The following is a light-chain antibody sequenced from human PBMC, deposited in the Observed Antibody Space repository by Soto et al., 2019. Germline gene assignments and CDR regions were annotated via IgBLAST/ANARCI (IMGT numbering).Light chain of an antibody. CDR2: AAS. CDR1: QGVSNW. CDR3: QQANSFPYT. J-gene: IGKJ2*01. V-gene: IGKV1-12*01. Sequence: DIQMTQSPSSVSASVGDRVTITCRASQGVSNWLAWYQQKPGKAPKLLIYAASTLRSGVPSRFRGSGSGTDFTFTISSLQPEDFATYYCQQANSFPYTFGQVTKVEIK.